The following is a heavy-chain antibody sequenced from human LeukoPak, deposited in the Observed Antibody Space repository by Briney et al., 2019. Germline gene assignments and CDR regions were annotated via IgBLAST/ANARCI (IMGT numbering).Heavy chain of an antibody. CDR1: GFTFDDYG. D-gene: IGHD3-3*01. Sequence: PGGSLRLSCAASGFTFDDYGMNWVRQAPGKGLEWVSIIYSGGSTFYADSVKGRFTISRDNAKNSLYLQMNSLRAEDTAVYYCARESDDWNAFDIWGQGTMVTVSS. CDR3: ARESDDWNAFDI. V-gene: IGHV3-20*04. CDR2: IYSGGST. J-gene: IGHJ3*02.